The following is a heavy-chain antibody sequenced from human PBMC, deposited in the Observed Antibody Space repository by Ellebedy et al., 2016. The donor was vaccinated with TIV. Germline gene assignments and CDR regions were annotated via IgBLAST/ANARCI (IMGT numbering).Heavy chain of an antibody. CDR1: GGSISSDDSY. D-gene: IGHD3-3*01. J-gene: IGHJ3*02. Sequence: SETLSLTCTVSGGSISSDDSYWSWIRQPPGKGLEWIGYIYYSGSTYYNPSLKSRVTISEDTSKNQFSLHLTSVTAADTAVYYCARQKTDSGSFLCDIWGQGTLVTVSS. V-gene: IGHV4-30-4*01. CDR2: IYYSGST. CDR3: ARQKTDSGSFLCDI.